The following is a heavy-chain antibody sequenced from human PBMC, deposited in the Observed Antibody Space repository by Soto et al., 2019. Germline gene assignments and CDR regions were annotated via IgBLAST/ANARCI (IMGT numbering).Heavy chain of an antibody. CDR2: IYNSGST. CDR3: ARGQSNFYGYYFDY. Sequence: SETLSLTCTVSGGSINNYYWTWIRQPPGKGLEWIGYIYNSGSTKYNPSLKSRVTISVDTSKNHSSLKVSPVTAADTAVYYCARGQSNFYGYYFDYWGQGTLVTVSS. V-gene: IGHV4-59*01. D-gene: IGHD3-22*01. CDR1: GGSINNYY. J-gene: IGHJ4*02.